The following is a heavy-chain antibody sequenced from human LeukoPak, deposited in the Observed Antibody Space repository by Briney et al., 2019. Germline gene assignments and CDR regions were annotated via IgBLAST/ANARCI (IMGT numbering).Heavy chain of an antibody. CDR2: INPNSGGT. J-gene: IGHJ4*02. V-gene: IGHV1-2*02. Sequence: ASVTVSCTASGYTFTGYYMHWVRQAPGQGLEWIGWINPNSGGTNYAQKFQGRVTMTRDTSISTAYMELSRLRSDDTAVYYCARGTAMDDFDYWGQGTLVTVSS. CDR3: ARGTAMDDFDY. D-gene: IGHD5-18*01. CDR1: GYTFTGYY.